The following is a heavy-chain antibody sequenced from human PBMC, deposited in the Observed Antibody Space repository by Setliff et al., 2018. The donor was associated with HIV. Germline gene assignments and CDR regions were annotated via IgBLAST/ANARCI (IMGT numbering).Heavy chain of an antibody. CDR2: INPNSGGT. D-gene: IGHD5-12*01. CDR3: ARGGLATGAFDI. Sequence: GASVKVSCKASGYTFIGDYMHWVRQAPGQGLEWMGWINPNSGGTNFAQKFQGRVIMTRDTSISTAYMELSRLRSDDTAVYYCARGGLATGAFDIWGQGTMVTVSS. CDR1: GYTFIGDY. V-gene: IGHV1-2*02. J-gene: IGHJ3*02.